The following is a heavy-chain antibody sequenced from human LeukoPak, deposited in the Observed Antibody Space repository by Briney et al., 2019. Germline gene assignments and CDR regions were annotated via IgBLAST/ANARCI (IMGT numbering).Heavy chain of an antibody. V-gene: IGHV4-59*01. CDR2: IYYSGST. CDR1: GGSISSYY. J-gene: IGHJ4*02. CDR3: ARVDFWSGYYDY. Sequence: PSETLSLTCTVSGGSISSYYWSWIRQPPGKGLEWIGYIYYSGSTNYNPSLKSRVTISVDTSKNQSSLKLSSVTAADTAVYYCARVDFWSGYYDYWGQGTLVTVSS. D-gene: IGHD3-3*01.